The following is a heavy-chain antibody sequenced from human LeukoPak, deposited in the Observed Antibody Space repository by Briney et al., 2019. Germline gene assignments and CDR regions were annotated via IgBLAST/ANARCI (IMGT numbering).Heavy chain of an antibody. Sequence: GGSLRLSCTASGFTFSSYAMSWVRQAPGKGLEWVSSIGGSGGSTYYADSVKGRFTISRDNSKNTLYLQMNSLRAEDTAVYYCAKVETAAAATLRGFDYWGQGTLVTVSS. CDR2: IGGSGGST. CDR1: GFTFSSYA. CDR3: AKVETAAAATLRGFDY. J-gene: IGHJ4*02. D-gene: IGHD6-13*01. V-gene: IGHV3-23*01.